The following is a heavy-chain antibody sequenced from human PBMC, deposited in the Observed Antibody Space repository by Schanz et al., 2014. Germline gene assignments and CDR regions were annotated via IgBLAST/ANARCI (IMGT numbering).Heavy chain of an antibody. V-gene: IGHV1-46*03. CDR1: GYTFSDYG. D-gene: IGHD6-6*01. CDR2: INPSGGST. Sequence: QVQLVQSGAEVKKPGASVKVSCKASGYTFSDYGITWVRQAPGQGLEWMGIINPSGGSTRYGQKFQGRITVTTDTSTSTVYLELSSLRSDDTAVYYCVRGFSRSYIDFWGQGTLITVSS. J-gene: IGHJ4*02. CDR3: VRGFSRSYIDF.